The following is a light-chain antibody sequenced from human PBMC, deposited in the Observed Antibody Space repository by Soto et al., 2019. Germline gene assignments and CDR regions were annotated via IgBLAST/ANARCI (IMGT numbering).Light chain of an antibody. CDR3: QHYNNWLGT. CDR1: QAISSN. J-gene: IGKJ4*01. CDR2: GAS. V-gene: IGKV3-15*01. Sequence: EIVMTQSPATLSVSRGERATLSCRANQAISSNLAWYQQKPGQAPRLLIYGASTRATGIPDRFSGSGSGTESTLTISSLQSEDFAVYYCQHYNNWLGTFGGGTKVDIK.